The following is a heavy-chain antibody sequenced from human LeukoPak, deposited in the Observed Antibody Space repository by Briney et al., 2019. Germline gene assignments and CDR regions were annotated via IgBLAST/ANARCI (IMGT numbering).Heavy chain of an antibody. Sequence: ASVKVSCKASGYTFTAYYIHWVRQAPGQGLEWMGWISAYNGNTNYAQKLQGRVTMTTDTSTSTAYMELRSLRSDDTAVYYCARRGYCSGGPCYYYYYGMDVWGQGTTVTVSS. CDR2: ISAYNGNT. D-gene: IGHD2-15*01. CDR1: GYTFTAYY. J-gene: IGHJ6*02. V-gene: IGHV1-18*04. CDR3: ARRGYCSGGPCYYYYYGMDV.